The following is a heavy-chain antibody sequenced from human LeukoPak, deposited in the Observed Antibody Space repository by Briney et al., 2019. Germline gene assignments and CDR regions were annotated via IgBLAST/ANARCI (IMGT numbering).Heavy chain of an antibody. CDR3: ARGPLGGARYFDWFRY. CDR1: GGSISSYY. Sequence: SETLSLTCTVSGGSISSYYWSWIRQPPGKGLEWIGEINHSGSTNYNPSLKSRVTISVDTSKNQFSLKLSSVTAADTAVYYCARGPLGGARYFDWFRYWGQGTLVTVSS. CDR2: INHSGST. J-gene: IGHJ4*02. D-gene: IGHD3-9*01. V-gene: IGHV4-34*01.